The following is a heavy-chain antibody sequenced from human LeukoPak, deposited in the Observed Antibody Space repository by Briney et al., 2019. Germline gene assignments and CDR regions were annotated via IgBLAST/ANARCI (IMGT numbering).Heavy chain of an antibody. CDR2: ISAYNGNT. J-gene: IGHJ4*02. V-gene: IGHV1-18*01. Sequence: ASVKVSCKASGGTFSSYAISWVRQAPGQGLEWMGWISAYNGNTNYAQKLQGRVTMTTDTSTSTAYMELRSLRSDDTAVYYCARLYSSGWPLDYWGQGTLVTVSS. CDR1: GGTFSSYA. CDR3: ARLYSSGWPLDY. D-gene: IGHD6-19*01.